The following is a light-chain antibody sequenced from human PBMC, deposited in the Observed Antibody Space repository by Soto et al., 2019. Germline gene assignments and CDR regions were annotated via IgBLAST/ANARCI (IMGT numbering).Light chain of an antibody. CDR1: SNDVGIYNY. CDR3: SSYTISSTWV. Sequence: QSALTQPASVSGYPGQSITISCTGTSNDVGIYNYVSWYQQHPGKAPKLIIYEVTNRPSGVSDRFSGSKSDNTASLTISGLQAEDEADYYCSSYTISSTWVFGGGTKVTVL. V-gene: IGLV2-14*01. CDR2: EVT. J-gene: IGLJ3*02.